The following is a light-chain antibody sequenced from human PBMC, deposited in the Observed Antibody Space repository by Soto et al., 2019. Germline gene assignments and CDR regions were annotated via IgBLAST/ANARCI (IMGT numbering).Light chain of an antibody. V-gene: IGLV1-47*01. J-gene: IGLJ1*01. CDR1: SSNIGSNY. Sequence: QSVLTQPPSASGTPGQRVTISCSGSSSNIGSNYVYWYQHLTGTAPKLLIYRNNQRPSGVPDRFSGSKSGTSASLAISGLRSEDEADYYCATWDDSLSNYVFGTGTTVTVL. CDR2: RNN. CDR3: ATWDDSLSNYV.